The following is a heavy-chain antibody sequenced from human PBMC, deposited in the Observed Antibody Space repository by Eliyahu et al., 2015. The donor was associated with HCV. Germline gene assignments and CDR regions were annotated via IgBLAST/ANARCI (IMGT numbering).Heavy chain of an antibody. J-gene: IGHJ6*03. CDR2: VYYRGST. Sequence: QLQLQESGPGLVKPSETLSLTCTISGGXXSSSSYYXGWIRQPPGKGLEWIGSVYYRGSTYYNPSLKSRVTISVDTSKNQFSLKLSSVTAADTAVYYCARSYYYYYYMDVWGKGTTVTVSS. CDR3: ARSYYYYYYMDV. V-gene: IGHV4-39*01. CDR1: GGXXSSSSYY.